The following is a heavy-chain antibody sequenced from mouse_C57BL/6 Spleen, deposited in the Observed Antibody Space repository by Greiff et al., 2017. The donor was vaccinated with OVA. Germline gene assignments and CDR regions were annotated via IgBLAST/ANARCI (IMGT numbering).Heavy chain of an antibody. CDR1: GYAFSSYW. CDR3: ARDYYGSPRGAMDY. V-gene: IGHV1-80*01. Sequence: VQLQQSGAELVKPGASVKISCKASGYAFSSYWMNWVKQRPGKGLEWIGQIYPGDGDTNYNGKFKGKATLTADKSSSTAYMQLSSLTSEDAAVYFCARDYYGSPRGAMDYWGQGTSVTVSS. CDR2: IYPGDGDT. D-gene: IGHD1-1*01. J-gene: IGHJ4*01.